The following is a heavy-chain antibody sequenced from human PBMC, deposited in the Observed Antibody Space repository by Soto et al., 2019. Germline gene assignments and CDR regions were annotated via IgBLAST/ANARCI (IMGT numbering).Heavy chain of an antibody. V-gene: IGHV3-33*01. CDR3: ARDYYDSSGYLDY. Sequence: GGSLRLSCAASGFTFSSYGMHWVRQAPGKGLEWVAVIWYDGSNKYYADSVKGRFTISRDNSKNTLYLQMNSLRAEDTAVYYCARDYYDSSGYLDYWGQATLVTVSS. J-gene: IGHJ4*02. CDR1: GFTFSSYG. CDR2: IWYDGSNK. D-gene: IGHD3-22*01.